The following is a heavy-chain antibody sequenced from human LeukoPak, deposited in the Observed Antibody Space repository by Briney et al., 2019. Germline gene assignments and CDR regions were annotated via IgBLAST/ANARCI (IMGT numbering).Heavy chain of an antibody. Sequence: GGSLRLSCAASGFIFSSYNMNWVRQAPGKGLEWVSSISSDSSYISYADSVKGRFTISRDNAKNSLYLQMNSLRAEDTAVYYCASRGYYSTPFDYWGQGTLVTVSS. CDR2: ISSDSSYI. V-gene: IGHV3-21*01. D-gene: IGHD3-3*01. CDR3: ASRGYYSTPFDY. J-gene: IGHJ4*02. CDR1: GFIFSSYN.